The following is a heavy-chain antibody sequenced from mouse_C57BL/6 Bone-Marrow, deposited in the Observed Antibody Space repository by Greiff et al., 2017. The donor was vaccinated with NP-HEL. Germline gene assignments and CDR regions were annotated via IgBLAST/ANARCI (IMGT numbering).Heavy chain of an antibody. CDR2: IYPGSGST. V-gene: IGHV1-55*01. J-gene: IGHJ2*01. CDR3: ARICYGSSLDY. D-gene: IGHD1-1*01. CDR1: GYTFTSYW. Sequence: QVQLQQSGAELVKPGASVKMSCKASGYTFTSYWITWVKQRPGQGLEWIGDIYPGSGSTNYNEKFKSKATLTVDTSSSTAYMQLSSLTSEDSAVYYCARICYGSSLDYWGQGTTLTVSS.